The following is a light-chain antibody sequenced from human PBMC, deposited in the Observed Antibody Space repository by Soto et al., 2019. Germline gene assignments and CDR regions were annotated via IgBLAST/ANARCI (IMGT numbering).Light chain of an antibody. CDR1: SSNIGSNT. J-gene: IGLJ3*02. CDR3: AAWDDSLNGWV. CDR2: CNN. Sequence: QSVLTQPPSASGTPGQRVTISCSGSSSNIGSNTVNWYQQLPGTAPKLLIYCNNQRPSGVPDRFSGSKSGTSASLAISGLQSEEEADYYCAAWDDSLNGWVFGGGTKLTVL. V-gene: IGLV1-44*01.